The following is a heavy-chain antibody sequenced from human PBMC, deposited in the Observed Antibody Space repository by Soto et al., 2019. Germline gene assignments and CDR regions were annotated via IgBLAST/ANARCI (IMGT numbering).Heavy chain of an antibody. CDR3: ARVPTYYYDSSGYSTSPFDY. V-gene: IGHV1-69*13. CDR2: IIPIFGTA. Sequence: SVKVSCKASGGTFSSYAISWVRQAPGQGLEWMGGIIPIFGTANYAQKFQGRVTITADESSSTAYMELSSLRSEDTAVYYCARVPTYYYDSSGYSTSPFDYWGQGTLVTVSS. J-gene: IGHJ4*02. D-gene: IGHD3-22*01. CDR1: GGTFSSYA.